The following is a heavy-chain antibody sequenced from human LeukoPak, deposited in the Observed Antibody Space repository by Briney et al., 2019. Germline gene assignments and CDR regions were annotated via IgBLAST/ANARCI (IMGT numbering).Heavy chain of an antibody. CDR1: GYTFTSYY. CDR3: AREEHYYDSSGQFDY. J-gene: IGHJ4*02. CDR2: INPSGGST. Sequence: ASVKVSCKASGYTFTSYYMHWVRQAPGQGLEWMGIINPSGGSTSYAQKFQGRVTMTRDTSTSTVYMELSSLRSEDTAVYYCAREEHYYDSSGQFDYWGQGTLVTVSS. V-gene: IGHV1-46*01. D-gene: IGHD3-22*01.